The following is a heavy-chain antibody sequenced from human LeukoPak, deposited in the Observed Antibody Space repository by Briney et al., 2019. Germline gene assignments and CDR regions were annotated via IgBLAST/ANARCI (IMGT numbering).Heavy chain of an antibody. Sequence: SETLSLTCTVSGGSISSSSYYWGWIRQPPGKGLEWIGSIYYSGSTYYNPSLKSRVTISVDTSKNQFSLKLSSVTAADTAVYYCARGPTYYDFWSGYSTQYYFDYWGQGTLVTVSS. CDR1: GGSISSSSYY. CDR3: ARGPTYYDFWSGYSTQYYFDY. V-gene: IGHV4-39*07. D-gene: IGHD3-3*01. J-gene: IGHJ4*02. CDR2: IYYSGST.